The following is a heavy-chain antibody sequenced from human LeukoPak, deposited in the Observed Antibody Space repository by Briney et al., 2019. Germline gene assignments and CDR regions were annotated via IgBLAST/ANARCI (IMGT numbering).Heavy chain of an antibody. Sequence: GGSLRLSRAASGFTFTSYSMNWVRQAPGKGLEWVSYISSSTTTIYYADSVKGRFTISRDNAKNSLYLQMNSLRAEDTAVYYCAVSFDYWGQGTLVTVSS. J-gene: IGHJ4*02. V-gene: IGHV3-48*01. CDR1: GFTFTSYS. CDR2: ISSSTTTI. D-gene: IGHD5/OR15-5a*01. CDR3: AVSFDY.